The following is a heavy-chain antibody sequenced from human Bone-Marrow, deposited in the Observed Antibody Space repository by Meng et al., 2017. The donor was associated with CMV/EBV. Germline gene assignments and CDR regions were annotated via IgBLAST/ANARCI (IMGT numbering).Heavy chain of an antibody. V-gene: IGHV3-30*04. J-gene: IGHJ4*02. CDR1: GFTFSSYS. CDR3: ARWPDSYCSSTSCLWADLDY. Sequence: GESLKISCAASGFTFSSYSMHWVRQAPGKGLEWVAVISYDGSNKYYADSVKGRFTISRDNSKNTLYLQMNSLRAEDTAVYYCARWPDSYCSSTSCLWADLDYWGQGTLVTVSS. D-gene: IGHD2-2*01. CDR2: ISYDGSNK.